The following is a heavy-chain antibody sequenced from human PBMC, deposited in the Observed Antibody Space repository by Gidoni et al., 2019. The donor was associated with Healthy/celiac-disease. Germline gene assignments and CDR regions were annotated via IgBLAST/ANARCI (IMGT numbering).Heavy chain of an antibody. CDR2: INAGNGNT. CDR3: ARPSHYFDSSGYYSDSHFDY. V-gene: IGHV1-3*01. D-gene: IGHD3-22*01. J-gene: IGHJ4*02. CDR1: GYTFSNYA. Sequence: QVQLVQSGAEVKKPGASVKVSCKASGYTFSNYAMHWVRQAPGQGLEWMGWINAGNGNTKYSQKFQDRVTITRDTSASTANMELSSLRSEDTAVYYCARPSHYFDSSGYYSDSHFDYWGQGTLVTVSS.